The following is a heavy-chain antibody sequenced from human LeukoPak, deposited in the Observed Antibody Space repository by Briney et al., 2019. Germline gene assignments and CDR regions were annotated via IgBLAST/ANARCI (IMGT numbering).Heavy chain of an antibody. D-gene: IGHD2-2*01. J-gene: IGHJ4*02. Sequence: PSETLSLTCAVYGGSFSGYYWSWIRQPPGKGLEWIGEINHSGSTNYNPSLKSRVTISVDTSKNQFSLKLSSVTAADTAVYYCARSGLRSLGYCGSTSCSVYFDYWGQGTLVTVSS. CDR1: GGSFSGYY. V-gene: IGHV4-34*01. CDR3: ARSGLRSLGYCGSTSCSVYFDY. CDR2: INHSGST.